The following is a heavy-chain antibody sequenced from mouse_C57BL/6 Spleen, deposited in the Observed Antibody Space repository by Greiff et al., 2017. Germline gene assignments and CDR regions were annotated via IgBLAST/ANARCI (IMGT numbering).Heavy chain of an antibody. J-gene: IGHJ2*01. D-gene: IGHD2-1*01. CDR2: IDPSDSYT. V-gene: IGHV1-69*01. CDR3: ARGGDYGKLFDY. Sequence: QVQLQQPGAELVMPGASVKLSCKASGYTFTSYWMHWVKQRPGQGLEWIGEIDPSDSYTNYNQKFKGKSTLTVDKSSSTAYMQLSSLTSEDSAVYYCARGGDYGKLFDYWGQGTTLTVSS. CDR1: GYTFTSYW.